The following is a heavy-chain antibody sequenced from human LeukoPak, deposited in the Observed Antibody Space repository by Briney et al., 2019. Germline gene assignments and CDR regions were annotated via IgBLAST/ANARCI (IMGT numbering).Heavy chain of an antibody. J-gene: IGHJ4*02. CDR1: GGTFSSYA. V-gene: IGHV1-69*04. Sequence: PVKVSCKASGGTFSSYAISWVRQAPGQGLEWMGRTIPILGIANYAQKFQGRVTITADKSTSTAYMELSSLRSEDTAVYYCAGVTNPPYYYDSSGNPFDYWGQGTLVTVSS. D-gene: IGHD3-22*01. CDR2: TIPILGIA. CDR3: AGVTNPPYYYDSSGNPFDY.